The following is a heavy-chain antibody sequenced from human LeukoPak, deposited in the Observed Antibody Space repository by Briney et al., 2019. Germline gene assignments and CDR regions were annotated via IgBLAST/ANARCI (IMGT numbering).Heavy chain of an antibody. CDR1: GFTFSSYD. CDR3: AKDRIAAAGTQ. D-gene: IGHD6-13*01. V-gene: IGHV3-30*04. Sequence: GGSLRLSCAASGFTFSSYDMHWVRQAPGKELQWVAVVSYDGSNKYYADSVKGRFTISRDNSKNTLYLQMNSLRAEDTAVYYCAKDRIAAAGTQGGQGTLVTVSS. CDR2: VSYDGSNK. J-gene: IGHJ4*02.